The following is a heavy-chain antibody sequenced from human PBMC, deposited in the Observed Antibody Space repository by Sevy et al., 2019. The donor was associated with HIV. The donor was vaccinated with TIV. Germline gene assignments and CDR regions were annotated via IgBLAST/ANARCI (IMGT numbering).Heavy chain of an antibody. V-gene: IGHV3-48*02. CDR3: AGRYYNNWLVDH. Sequence: GGCLRLSCTASGFNFGTNSIHWFRQAPGKGLEWISYIGGTNGAIDYADSVKGRFTLSRDNAKNSVYLQMNSLRYEDTAVYYCAGRYYNNWLVDHWGQGTRVSVSS. D-gene: IGHD1-1*01. J-gene: IGHJ1*01. CDR2: IGGTNGAI. CDR1: GFNFGTNS.